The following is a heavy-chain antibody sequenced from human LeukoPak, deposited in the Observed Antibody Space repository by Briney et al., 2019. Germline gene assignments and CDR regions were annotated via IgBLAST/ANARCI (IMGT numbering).Heavy chain of an antibody. J-gene: IGHJ4*02. CDR3: ARCVDTAMALFDY. D-gene: IGHD5-18*01. Sequence: PSETLSLTCTVSGGSISSYYWSWIRQPPGKGLEWIGYIYYSGSTNYNPSLKSRVTISVDTSKNQFSLKLSSVIAADTAVYYCARCVDTAMALFDYWGQGTLVTVSS. CDR2: IYYSGST. CDR1: GGSISSYY. V-gene: IGHV4-59*01.